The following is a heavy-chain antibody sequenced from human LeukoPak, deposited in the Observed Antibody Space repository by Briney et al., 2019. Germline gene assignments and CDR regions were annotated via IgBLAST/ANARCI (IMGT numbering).Heavy chain of an antibody. CDR1: GFTFSSYS. Sequence: GGSLRLSCAASGFTFSSYSMNRVRQAPGKGLEWVSYISSSSSTIYYADSVKGRFTISRDNAKNSLYLQMNSLRAEDTAVYYCARGPRGYSNSEDWGQGTLVTVSS. D-gene: IGHD5-18*01. V-gene: IGHV3-48*01. J-gene: IGHJ4*02. CDR2: ISSSSSTI. CDR3: ARGPRGYSNSED.